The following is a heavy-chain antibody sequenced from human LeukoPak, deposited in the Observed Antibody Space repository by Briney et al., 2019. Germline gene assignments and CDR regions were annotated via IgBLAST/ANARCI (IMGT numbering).Heavy chain of an antibody. J-gene: IGHJ3*02. CDR2: IYYSGST. D-gene: IGHD2/OR15-2a*01. V-gene: IGHV4-39*01. CDR1: GGSISSSSYY. Sequence: SETLSLTCTVSGGSISSSSYYWGWIRQPPGKGLEWIGSIYYSGSTYYNPSLKSRVTISVDTSKNQFSLKLSSVTAADTAVYYCARHLTGPFYDCRRSDAFDIWGQGTMVTVSA. CDR3: ARHLTGPFYDCRRSDAFDI.